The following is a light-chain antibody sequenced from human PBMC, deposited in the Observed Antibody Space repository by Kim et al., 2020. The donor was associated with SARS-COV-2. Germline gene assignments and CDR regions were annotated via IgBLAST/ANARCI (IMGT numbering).Light chain of an antibody. CDR3: QKYNSAPFA. CDR1: QGIRNY. J-gene: IGKJ3*01. Sequence: DIQMTQSPSSLSASVGDRVTIACRASQGIRNYLAWYQQKPGTVPKLLIYAAATLQSGVPSRFSGSGSGTDFTLTISSLQPEDVATYYCQKYNSAPFAFGPGTKVYQT. V-gene: IGKV1-27*01. CDR2: AAA.